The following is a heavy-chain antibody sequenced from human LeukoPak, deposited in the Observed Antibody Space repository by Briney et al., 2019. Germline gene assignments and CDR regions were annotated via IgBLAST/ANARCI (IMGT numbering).Heavy chain of an antibody. CDR1: DFSVSTNY. J-gene: IGHJ4*02. V-gene: IGHV3-53*01. CDR3: VRCGYSSGWYRN. CDR2: VLSSGAA. D-gene: IGHD6-19*01. Sequence: GGSLRLSCAASDFSVSTNYMSWVRQAPGKGLEWVSVVLSSGAAYYADSVKGRFTISRDNSKNNLLLQMNIMTAEDTAIYYCVRCGYSSGWYRNWGQGTLVIVSS.